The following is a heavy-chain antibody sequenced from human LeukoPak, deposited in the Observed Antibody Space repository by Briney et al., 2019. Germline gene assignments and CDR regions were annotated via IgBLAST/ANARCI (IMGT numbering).Heavy chain of an antibody. CDR3: ARDQRFGVLPYGMDV. J-gene: IGHJ6*02. CDR1: GFTVSSNY. V-gene: IGHV3-53*01. Sequence: GGSLRLSCAASGFTVSSNYMSWVRQAPGKGLEWVSVIYSGGSTYYADSVKGRFTISRDNSKKTLYLQMNSLRAEDTAVYYCARDQRFGVLPYGMDVWGQGTTVTVSS. D-gene: IGHD3-10*01. CDR2: IYSGGST.